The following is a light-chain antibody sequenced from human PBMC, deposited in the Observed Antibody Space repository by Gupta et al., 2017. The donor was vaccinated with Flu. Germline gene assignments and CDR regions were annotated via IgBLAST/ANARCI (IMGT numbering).Light chain of an antibody. CDR2: DAS. V-gene: IGKV3-11*01. Sequence: EIVLTQSPATLSLSPGERATLSCRASQSVSSYLAWYQQKPGQAPRLLIYDASNRATGIPARFSGSGSGTDFTLTISSLEPEDFAVYYCQQRSNWPPVTFGHGAKVKIQ. CDR3: QQRSNWPPVT. CDR1: QSVSSY. J-gene: IGKJ1*01.